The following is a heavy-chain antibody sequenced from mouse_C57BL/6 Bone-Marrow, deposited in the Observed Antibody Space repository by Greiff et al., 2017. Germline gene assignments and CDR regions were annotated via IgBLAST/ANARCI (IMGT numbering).Heavy chain of an antibody. CDR2: INPGSGGT. CDR3: ARCFGSGVWFAY. J-gene: IGHJ3*01. D-gene: IGHD1-1*01. Sequence: QVQLQQSGAELVRPGTSVKVSCKASGYAFTNYLIEWVKQRPGQGLEWIGVINPGSGGTNYNEKFKGKATLTADKSSSTAYMQLSSLPSEDSAVYYCARCFGSGVWFAYWGQGTLVTVSA. CDR1: GYAFTNYL. V-gene: IGHV1-54*01.